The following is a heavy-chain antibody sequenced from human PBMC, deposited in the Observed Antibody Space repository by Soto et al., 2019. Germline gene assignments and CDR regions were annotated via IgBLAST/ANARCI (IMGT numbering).Heavy chain of an antibody. J-gene: IGHJ4*02. CDR1: GFTFSSYA. Sequence: QVQLVESGGGVVQPGRSLRLSCVASGFTFSSYAMHWVRQAPGKGLEWVAVISYDGSNKYYADSVKGRFTISRDNSKNTLYLQMNSLRAEDTAVYYCARETYYDSSGPFGYWGQGTLVTVSS. V-gene: IGHV3-30-3*01. CDR3: ARETYYDSSGPFGY. D-gene: IGHD3-22*01. CDR2: ISYDGSNK.